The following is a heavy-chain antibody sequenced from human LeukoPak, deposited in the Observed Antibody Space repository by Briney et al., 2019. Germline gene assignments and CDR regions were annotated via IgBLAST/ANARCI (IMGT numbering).Heavy chain of an antibody. CDR2: LYHSGST. D-gene: IGHD3-10*01. J-gene: IGHJ5*02. Sequence: SETLSLTCAVSGYSISSGYYWGWIRRPPGKWLEWIGSLYHSGSTYYNPSLKSRVTISVDTSKNQFSLKLSSVTAADTAVYYCARDRGVRGVIRGWFDPWGQGTLVTVSS. V-gene: IGHV4-38-2*01. CDR3: ARDRGVRGVIRGWFDP. CDR1: GYSISSGYY.